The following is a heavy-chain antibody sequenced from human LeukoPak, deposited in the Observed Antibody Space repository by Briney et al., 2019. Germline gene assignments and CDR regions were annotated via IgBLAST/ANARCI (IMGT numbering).Heavy chain of an antibody. CDR2: INPSGGST. CDR3: ARDGSSFSFYYYYYHMDV. Sequence: ASVKVSCKASGYTFTSYYMHWVRQAPGQGLEWMGIINPSGGSTSYAQKFQGRVTMTRDTSTSTVYMELSSLRSEDTAVYYCARDGSSFSFYYYYYHMDVWGKGTTVTVSS. V-gene: IGHV1-46*01. CDR1: GYTFTSYY. D-gene: IGHD6-6*01. J-gene: IGHJ6*03.